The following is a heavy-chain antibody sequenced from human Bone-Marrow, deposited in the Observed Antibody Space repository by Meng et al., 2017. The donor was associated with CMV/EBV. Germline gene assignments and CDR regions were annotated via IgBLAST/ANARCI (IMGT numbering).Heavy chain of an antibody. V-gene: IGHV3-43*01. CDR3: AKVIGSYSSSSYFDY. J-gene: IGHJ4*02. CDR1: GFTFDDYT. D-gene: IGHD6-6*01. CDR2: ISWDGGST. Sequence: GGSLRLSCAASGFTFDDYTMHWVRQAPGKGLEWVSLISWDGGSTYYADSVKGRFTISRDNSKNSLYLQMNSLRTEDTALYYCAKVIGSYSSSSYFDYWGQGTLVTVAS.